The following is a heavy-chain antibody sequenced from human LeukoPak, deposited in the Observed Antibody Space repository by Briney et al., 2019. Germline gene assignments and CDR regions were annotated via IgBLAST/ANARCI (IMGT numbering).Heavy chain of an antibody. CDR1: GFTVSSNH. D-gene: IGHD3-10*01. Sequence: GGSLRLSCAASGFTVSSNHMSWVRQAPGKGLEWVSVIYSGGSTYYADSVKGRFTISRDNSKNTLYLQMNSLRAEDTAVYYCARSLSRGYGSGSYFDYWGQGTLVTVSS. CDR2: IYSGGST. J-gene: IGHJ4*02. V-gene: IGHV3-53*01. CDR3: ARSLSRGYGSGSYFDY.